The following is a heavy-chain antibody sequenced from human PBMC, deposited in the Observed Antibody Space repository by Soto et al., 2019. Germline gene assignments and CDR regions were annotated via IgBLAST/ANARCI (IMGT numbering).Heavy chain of an antibody. V-gene: IGHV3-33*01. CDR1: GFTFSSYG. D-gene: IGHD5-12*01. CDR2: IWYDGSNK. Sequence: GGSLRLSCAASGFTFSSYGMHWVRQAPGKGLEWVAVIWYDGSNKYYADSVKGRFTISRDNSKNTLYLQMNSLRAEDTAVYYCARVVVATDGTLDYWGQGTLVTVSS. CDR3: ARVVVATDGTLDY. J-gene: IGHJ4*02.